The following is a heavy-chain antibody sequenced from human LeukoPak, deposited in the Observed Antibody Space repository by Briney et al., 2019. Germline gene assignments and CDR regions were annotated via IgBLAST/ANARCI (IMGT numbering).Heavy chain of an antibody. D-gene: IGHD3-3*01. CDR2: ISYDGSNK. Sequence: GGSLRLSCAASGFTFSSYGMHWVRQAPGKGLEWVAVISYDGSNKYYADSVKGRFTISRDNSKNTLYLQMNSLRAEDTAVYYCAKVRPNPHYGFLEWLFPNSTYYYYYYGMDVWGQGTTVTVSS. J-gene: IGHJ6*02. CDR3: AKVRPNPHYGFLEWLFPNSTYYYYYYGMDV. V-gene: IGHV3-30*18. CDR1: GFTFSSYG.